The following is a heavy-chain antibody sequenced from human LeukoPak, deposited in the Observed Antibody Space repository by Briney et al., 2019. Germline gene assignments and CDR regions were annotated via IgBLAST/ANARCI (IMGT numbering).Heavy chain of an antibody. J-gene: IGHJ4*02. CDR2: VSSSGGNT. CDR1: GFTFSNYA. Sequence: GGSLRLSCAASGFTFSNYAMSWVRQAPGKGLEWVSAVSSSGGNTYYADTVKGRFTISRDNSKNTVYLQMNSLRAEDTAVYYCAKDTFDYWGQGTLVTVSS. V-gene: IGHV3-23*01. CDR3: AKDTFDY.